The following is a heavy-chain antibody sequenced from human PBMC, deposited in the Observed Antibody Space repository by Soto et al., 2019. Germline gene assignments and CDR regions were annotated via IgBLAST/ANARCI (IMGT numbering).Heavy chain of an antibody. Sequence: SETLSLTCTLSGASITSTTYFWAWIRQPPGKGLEWVGSIYYSGKTHYNPSLKSRVNISVDRSKNQFSLKLSSVTAADTAVFYCARHYSSGSRNWFDPWGQGTLVTSPQ. CDR2: IYYSGKT. V-gene: IGHV4-39*01. J-gene: IGHJ5*02. CDR3: ARHYSSGSRNWFDP. D-gene: IGHD6-19*01. CDR1: GASITSTTYF.